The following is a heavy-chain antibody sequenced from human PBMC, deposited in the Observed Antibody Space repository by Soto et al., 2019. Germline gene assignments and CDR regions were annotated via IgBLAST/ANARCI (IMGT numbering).Heavy chain of an antibody. Sequence: QKQLVQSGPEVKKPGTSVKVSCKASGFTFTSSAVQWVRQARGQRLEWMGWIVVGSGKTNYAQKFQERVTITRDMSTSTAYMELSSLRPEDTAVYYCAAPWGDGSSWFRHYYYSGMDVWGQGTTVTVSS. J-gene: IGHJ6*02. CDR2: IVVGSGKT. CDR1: GFTFTSSA. D-gene: IGHD6-13*01. CDR3: AAPWGDGSSWFRHYYYSGMDV. V-gene: IGHV1-58*01.